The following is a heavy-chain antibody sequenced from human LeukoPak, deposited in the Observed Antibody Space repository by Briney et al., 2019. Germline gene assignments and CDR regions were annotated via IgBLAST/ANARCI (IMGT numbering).Heavy chain of an antibody. CDR1: GGSISSSSYY. Sequence: SETLSLTCTVSGGSISSSSYYWGWIRQPPGKGLEWIGSIYYSGSTYYNPSLKSRVTISVDTSKNQFSLKLSSVTAADTAVYYCARRVAVAPYFQHWGQGTLVTVSS. J-gene: IGHJ1*01. CDR2: IYYSGST. CDR3: ARRVAVAPYFQH. D-gene: IGHD6-19*01. V-gene: IGHV4-39*01.